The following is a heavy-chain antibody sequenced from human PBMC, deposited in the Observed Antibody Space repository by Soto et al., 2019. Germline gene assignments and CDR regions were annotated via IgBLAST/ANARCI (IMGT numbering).Heavy chain of an antibody. CDR2: MKPNSGNT. CDR3: ARVLSWTSYYDFWSGYHNYYYYGADV. V-gene: IGHV1-8*01. J-gene: IGHJ6*02. D-gene: IGHD3-3*01. CDR1: GYTFTSYD. Sequence: ASGKVSCKASGYTFTSYDINWVRQATGQGLERIGWMKPNSGNTGYAQKFQGRVTMTRNTSISTAYMELSSLRSEDTAVYYCARVLSWTSYYDFWSGYHNYYYYGADVWGQGTTVTVSS.